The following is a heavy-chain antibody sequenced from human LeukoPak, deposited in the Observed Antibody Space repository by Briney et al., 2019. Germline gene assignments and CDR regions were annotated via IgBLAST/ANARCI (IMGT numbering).Heavy chain of an antibody. D-gene: IGHD2-15*01. CDR1: GFTFSSYA. CDR3: AKTSVGEGRIIGSGYFDN. V-gene: IGHV3-64*04. J-gene: IGHJ4*02. CDR2: ISINGAST. Sequence: PGGSLRLSCSAAGFTFSSYAMHWVRHTPGKGLEYVSSISINGASTYYADSVKGRFTISRDNSKNTLYLQMNSLRAEDTAVYYCAKTSVGEGRIIGSGYFDNWGQGTLVTVSS.